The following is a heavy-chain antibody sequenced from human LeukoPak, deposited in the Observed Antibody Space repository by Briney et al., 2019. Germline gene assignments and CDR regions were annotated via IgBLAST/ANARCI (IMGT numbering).Heavy chain of an antibody. CDR1: GGSFSGYY. D-gene: IGHD5-12*01. CDR2: INHSGST. Sequence: SETLSLTCAVYGGSFSGYYWSWIRQPPGKGLEWIGEINHSGSTNYNPSLKSRVTISVDTSKNQFSLKLSSVTAADTAVYYCARHAPKGRGGYDIIRYFDCWGQGTLVTVSS. J-gene: IGHJ4*02. V-gene: IGHV4-34*01. CDR3: ARHAPKGRGGYDIIRYFDC.